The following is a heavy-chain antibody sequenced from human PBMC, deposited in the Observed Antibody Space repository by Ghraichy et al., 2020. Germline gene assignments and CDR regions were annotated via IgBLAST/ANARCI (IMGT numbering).Heavy chain of an antibody. V-gene: IGHV3-23*01. CDR1: GFTFSSYA. Sequence: GESLNISCAASGFTFSSYAMNWVRQAPGKGLGWVSAIRGSGDSTYYADSVKGRFTNSRDNSKNTLYLQMNSLRAEDTAMYYCSHRMTTVTAGHDWGQGTLDSVAS. J-gene: IGHJ4*02. CDR2: IRGSGDST. CDR3: SHRMTTVTAGHD. D-gene: IGHD4-17*01.